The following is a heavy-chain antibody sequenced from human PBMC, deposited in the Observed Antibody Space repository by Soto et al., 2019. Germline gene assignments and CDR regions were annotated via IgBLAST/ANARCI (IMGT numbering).Heavy chain of an antibody. J-gene: IGHJ4*02. CDR1: GGGNLRDYR. Sequence: QVQLVQSGAEVKEPGSSVKVSCKASGGGNLRDYRTTWVRRAPGQGLEWMGGIIPKLGSANYAQNFQGRVTITADESTNTVYMELRSLRSDDTAVYYCARGGDGYNGGAVYWGQGTPVTVSP. CDR2: IIPKLGSA. V-gene: IGHV1-69*01. CDR3: ARGGDGYNGGAVY. D-gene: IGHD2-21*01.